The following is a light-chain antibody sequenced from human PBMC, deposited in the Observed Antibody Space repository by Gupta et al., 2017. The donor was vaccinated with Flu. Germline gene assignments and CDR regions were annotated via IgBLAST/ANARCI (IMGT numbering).Light chain of an antibody. CDR2: TDY. CDR1: RSTIGINY. V-gene: IGLV1-47*02. Sequence: RITISTSGIRSTIGINYVEWYQHIPGQAPKLLICTDYHRPSGVPDRFSGSKSGTSASLTISGVEAEDEADYYCEVWDDSIELVVFGGGTKLTVL. J-gene: IGLJ2*01. CDR3: EVWDDSIELVV.